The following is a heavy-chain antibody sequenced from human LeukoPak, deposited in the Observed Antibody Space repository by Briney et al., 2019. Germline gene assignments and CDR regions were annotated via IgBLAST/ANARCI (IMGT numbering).Heavy chain of an antibody. CDR2: ISGSGGST. D-gene: IGHD3-22*01. J-gene: IGHJ4*02. CDR3: AKDPDSSGYFDY. CDR1: GFTFSSYA. V-gene: IGHV3-23*01. Sequence: PGWSLRLSCAASGFTFSSYAMSWVRQAPGKGLEWVSAISGSGGSTYYADSVKGRFTISRDNSKNTLYLQMNSLRAEDTAVYYCAKDPDSSGYFDYWGLGTLVTVSS.